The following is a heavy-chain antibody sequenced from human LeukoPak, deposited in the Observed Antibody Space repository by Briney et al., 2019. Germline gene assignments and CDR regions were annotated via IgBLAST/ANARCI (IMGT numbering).Heavy chain of an antibody. D-gene: IGHD6-19*01. CDR2: ISAYNDYT. CDR1: GYTVASYG. Sequence: GASVKVSCKATGYTVASYGISWVRQAPGQGPEWMGWISAYNDYTNYAQKFQGRVTMTTDTSTNTAYMELRSLRSGDTAVYYCARNGSGWYFLDYWGQGTLVTVSS. V-gene: IGHV1-18*01. CDR3: ARNGSGWYFLDY. J-gene: IGHJ4*02.